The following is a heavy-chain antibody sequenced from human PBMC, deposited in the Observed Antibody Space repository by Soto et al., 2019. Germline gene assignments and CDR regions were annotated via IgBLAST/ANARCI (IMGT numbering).Heavy chain of an antibody. Sequence: QVQLQESGPGLVKPSETLSLTCTVSGGSVSSGSYYWSWIRQPPGKGLEWIGYIYYSGSNHYNPPLHRRVPLSVDTSTPPFSLQLCSVTAADTAVSYCARVRYCSGVLCYFSLDYWGQGTLVTVSS. V-gene: IGHV4-61*01. CDR3: ARVRYCSGVLCYFSLDY. J-gene: IGHJ4*02. CDR2: IYYSGSN. D-gene: IGHD2-15*01. CDR1: GGSVSSGSYY.